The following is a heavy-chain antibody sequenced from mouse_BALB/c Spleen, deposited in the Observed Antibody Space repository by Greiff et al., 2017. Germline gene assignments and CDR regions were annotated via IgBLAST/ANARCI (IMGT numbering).Heavy chain of an antibody. V-gene: IGHV5-6*03. Sequence: DVKLVESGGGLVKPGGSLKLSCAASGFTFSSYGMSWVRQTPDKRLEWVATISSGGSYTYYPDSVKGRFTISRDNAKNTLYLQMSSLKSEDTAMYYCARQDSSGYGYAMDYWGQGTSVTVSS. CDR2: ISSGGSYT. J-gene: IGHJ4*01. D-gene: IGHD3-2*01. CDR3: ARQDSSGYGYAMDY. CDR1: GFTFSSYG.